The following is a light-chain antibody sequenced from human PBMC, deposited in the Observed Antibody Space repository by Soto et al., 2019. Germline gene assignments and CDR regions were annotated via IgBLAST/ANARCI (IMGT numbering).Light chain of an antibody. CDR2: GAS. J-gene: IGKJ1*01. CDR1: QSLANSF. V-gene: IGKV3-15*01. CDR3: QQYDNWPWT. Sequence: EFVLTQSPGTLSLSPGERATLSCRASQSLANSFIAWYQQKPGQAPRLLIYGASSRVTGFPARFSGSGSGTDFTLTISSLQSDDFAVYYCQQYDNWPWTFGQGT.